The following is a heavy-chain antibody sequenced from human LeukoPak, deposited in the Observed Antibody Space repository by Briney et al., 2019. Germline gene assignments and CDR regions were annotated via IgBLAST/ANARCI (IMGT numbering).Heavy chain of an antibody. CDR1: GSPSITFA. J-gene: IGHJ4*02. CDR2: FRYDGNHE. D-gene: IGHD5-12*01. Sequence: PGGPRSSSCPPPGSPSITFAITWVRKPQAKGLGGVAFFRYDGNHEYYADSVKGRFTFSRDHSKNTLLLQMNSLRTEDTAVYYCASRPTGFDWGPFDYWGQGTLVTVSS. CDR3: ASRPTGFDWGPFDY. V-gene: IGHV3-30*02.